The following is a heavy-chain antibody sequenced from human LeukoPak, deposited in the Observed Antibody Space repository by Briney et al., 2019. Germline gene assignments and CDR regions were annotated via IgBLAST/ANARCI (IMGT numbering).Heavy chain of an antibody. D-gene: IGHD3-16*01. CDR3: TRRPGDGDYYYGMDV. CDR1: GFTFSGSA. J-gene: IGHJ6*02. Sequence: PGGSLKLSCAASGFTFSGSAMHWVRQASGKGLEWVGRVRSRANSYATAYAASVKGRFTISRDDSKNTAYLQMNSPKTEDTAVYYCTRRPGDGDYYYGMDVWGQGTTVTVSS. V-gene: IGHV3-73*01. CDR2: VRSRANSYAT.